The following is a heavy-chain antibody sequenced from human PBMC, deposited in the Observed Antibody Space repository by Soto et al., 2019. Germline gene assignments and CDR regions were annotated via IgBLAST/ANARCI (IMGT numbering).Heavy chain of an antibody. D-gene: IGHD6-13*01. CDR3: ARDRMGAAGLPLDY. CDR2: ISTDNGNT. V-gene: IGHV1-3*04. Sequence: QVQLVQSGAEVKKPGASVKVSFKACGYPFTTCAIHWVRRALGLSLEWMGWISTDNGNTKYSQKLQGRLTITRDTSATTAYMELSSLRSEDTAVYYCARDRMGAAGLPLDYWGQGTLVTVSS. J-gene: IGHJ4*02. CDR1: GYPFTTCA.